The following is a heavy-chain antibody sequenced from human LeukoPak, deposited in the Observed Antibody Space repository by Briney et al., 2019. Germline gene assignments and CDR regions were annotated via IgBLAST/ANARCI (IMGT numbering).Heavy chain of an antibody. CDR2: IYSGGST. CDR1: GFTVSSNY. J-gene: IGHJ3*02. V-gene: IGHV3-53*01. D-gene: IGHD3-22*01. Sequence: HGGSLRLSCAASGFTVSSNYMSWVRQAPGKGLEWVSVIYSGGSTYYADSVKGRFTISRDNSKNTLYLQMNSLRAEDTAVYYCARDGFSSGYPYDAFDIWGQGTMVTVSS. CDR3: ARDGFSSGYPYDAFDI.